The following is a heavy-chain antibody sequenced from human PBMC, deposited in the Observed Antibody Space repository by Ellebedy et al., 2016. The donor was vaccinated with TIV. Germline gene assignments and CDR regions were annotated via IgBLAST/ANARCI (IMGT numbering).Heavy chain of an antibody. CDR2: INPNSGGT. J-gene: IGHJ5*02. CDR1: GYTFTSYG. D-gene: IGHD1-20*01. V-gene: IGHV1-2*02. Sequence: ASVKVSXXASGYTFTSYGISWVRQAPGQGLEWMGWINPNSGGTNYAQKFQGRVTMTRDTSISTAYMELSRLRSDDTAVYYCARGRITGTPRFDPWGQGTLVTVSS. CDR3: ARGRITGTPRFDP.